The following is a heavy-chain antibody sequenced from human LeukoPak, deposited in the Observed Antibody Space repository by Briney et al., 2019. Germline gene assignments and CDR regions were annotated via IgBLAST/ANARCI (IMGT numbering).Heavy chain of an antibody. CDR1: GYNFGTYW. CDR2: VYPGDSDT. V-gene: IGHV5-51*01. D-gene: IGHD5-24*01. CDR3: ARSTAADGSFDF. J-gene: IGHJ4*02. Sequence: GESLKISFKGSGYNFGTYWIAWVRQMSGTGLEWMGTVYPGDSDTKYRPSFQGQVTISADKSITTAYLQWNSLKASDTAVYYCARSTAADGSFDFWGQGTLLTVSS.